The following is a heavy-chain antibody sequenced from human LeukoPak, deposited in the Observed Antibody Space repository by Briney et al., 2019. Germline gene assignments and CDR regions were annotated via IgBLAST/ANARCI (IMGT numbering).Heavy chain of an antibody. CDR2: IYHSGST. Sequence: PSQTLSLTCAVSGGSISSGGYSWSWIRQPPGKGLEWIGYIYHSGSTYYNPSLKSRVTISVDRSKNQFSLKLSSVTAADTAVYYCAIPYYGGNEDYYYYMDVWGKGTTVTVSS. CDR3: AIPYYGGNEDYYYYMDV. CDR1: GGSISSGGYS. V-gene: IGHV4-30-2*01. D-gene: IGHD4-23*01. J-gene: IGHJ6*03.